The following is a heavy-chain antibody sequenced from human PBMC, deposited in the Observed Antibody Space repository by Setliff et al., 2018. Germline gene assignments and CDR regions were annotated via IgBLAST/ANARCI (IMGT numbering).Heavy chain of an antibody. Sequence: PSETLSLTCAVYGGSFSGYYWSWIRQPPGKGLEWIGEINHSGSTNYNPSLKSRVTISVDTSKNQFSLKLSSVTAADTAVYYCARSPGHYNFWSGYYTGGCFDYWGQGTLVTVS. CDR1: GGSFSGYY. J-gene: IGHJ4*02. D-gene: IGHD3-3*01. CDR3: ARSPGHYNFWSGYYTGGCFDY. CDR2: INHSGST. V-gene: IGHV4-34*01.